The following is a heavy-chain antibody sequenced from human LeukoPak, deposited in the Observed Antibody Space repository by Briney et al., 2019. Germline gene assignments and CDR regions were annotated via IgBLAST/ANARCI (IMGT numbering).Heavy chain of an antibody. Sequence: GGSLRLSCAASGFTFSSYWMSWVRQAPGKGREWVANIKQDGSEKSHVDSVNGRFTISRDNAKNSLYLQMNSLRAEDTAVYYCARGPPVVPAAMRYYYYYGMDVWGQGTTVTVSS. CDR3: ARGPPVVPAAMRYYYYYGMDV. D-gene: IGHD2-2*01. V-gene: IGHV3-7*03. J-gene: IGHJ6*02. CDR2: IKQDGSEK. CDR1: GFTFSSYW.